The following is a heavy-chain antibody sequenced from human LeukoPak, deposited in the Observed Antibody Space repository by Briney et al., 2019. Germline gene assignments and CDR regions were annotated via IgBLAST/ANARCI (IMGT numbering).Heavy chain of an antibody. V-gene: IGHV4-39*01. CDR1: GGSISSGRYY. D-gene: IGHD2-15*01. J-gene: IGHJ6*02. Sequence: SETLSLTCTVSGGSISSGRYYWGWIRQPPGKGLEWIGSIDYSRSTYYTPSLKSRVTISVDTSKNQFSLKLSSVTAADTAVYYCARVMVSAHLYYYYGMDVWGQGTTVTVSS. CDR2: IDYSRST. CDR3: ARVMVSAHLYYYYGMDV.